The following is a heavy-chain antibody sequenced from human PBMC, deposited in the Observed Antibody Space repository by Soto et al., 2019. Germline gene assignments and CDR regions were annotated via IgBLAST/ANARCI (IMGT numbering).Heavy chain of an antibody. D-gene: IGHD1-26*01. CDR3: AKDREWELDS. V-gene: IGHV3-33*06. CDR2: IWFDGSSE. J-gene: IGHJ5*02. Sequence: QVQLVESGGDVVHPGRSLRLSCAASGYVFRNYGIHWVRQAPGKGLAWVAVIWFDGSSEFYLDSVRGRFHVSRDNSNNTAYLQMNSLRVEDTATYYCAKDREWELDSWGQGTLVTVSS. CDR1: GYVFRNYG.